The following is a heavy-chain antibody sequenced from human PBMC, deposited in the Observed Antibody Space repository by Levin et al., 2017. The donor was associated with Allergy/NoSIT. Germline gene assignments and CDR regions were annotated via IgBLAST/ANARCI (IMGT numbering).Heavy chain of an antibody. CDR1: GFTFSTYA. CDR3: AKDRVYDSSGYDRIYHQFGMDV. J-gene: IGHJ6*02. D-gene: IGHD3-22*01. CDR2: ISSSGSST. V-gene: IGHV3-23*01. Sequence: GGSLRLSCAASGFTFSTYAMNWVRQAPGKGLEWVSGISSSGSSTYFADSVKGRLTISRDNSKNTLYLQMNSLRAEDTAVYYCAKDRVYDSSGYDRIYHQFGMDVWGQGTTVTVSS.